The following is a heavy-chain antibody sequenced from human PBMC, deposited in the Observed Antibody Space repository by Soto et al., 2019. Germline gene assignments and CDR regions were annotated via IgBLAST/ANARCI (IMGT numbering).Heavy chain of an antibody. J-gene: IGHJ3*02. Sequence: QVQLVESGGGVVQPGRSLRLSCAASGFTFSSYAMHWVRQAPGKGLEWVAVISYDGSNKYYADSVKGRFTISRDNSKNTLYLQMNSLRAEDTAVYYCARGHMIVPEKLVKGYAFDIWGQGTMVTVSS. D-gene: IGHD3-22*01. CDR2: ISYDGSNK. CDR1: GFTFSSYA. V-gene: IGHV3-30-3*01. CDR3: ARGHMIVPEKLVKGYAFDI.